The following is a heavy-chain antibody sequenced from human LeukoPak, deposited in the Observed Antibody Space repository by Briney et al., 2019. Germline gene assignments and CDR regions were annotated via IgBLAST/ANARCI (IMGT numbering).Heavy chain of an antibody. V-gene: IGHV3-23*01. CDR2: ISGSGGGT. D-gene: IGHD1-7*01. J-gene: IGHJ4*02. CDR3: AKDGKTRNWNYFQAKPVY. Sequence: PGGSLRLACAASEFTFSTYGMHWVRQAPGKGLEWVAGISGSGGGTYYADSVKGRFSISRDISKNTLYLQMNSLRAEDTAIYYCAKDGKTRNWNYFQAKPVYWGQGTLVTVSS. CDR1: EFTFSTYG.